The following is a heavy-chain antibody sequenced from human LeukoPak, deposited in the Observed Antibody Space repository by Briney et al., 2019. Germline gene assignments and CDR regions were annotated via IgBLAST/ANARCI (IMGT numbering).Heavy chain of an antibody. V-gene: IGHV3-30-3*01. J-gene: IGHJ3*02. CDR2: ISYDGSNK. CDR3: ARHTRPGYSGYENAFDI. Sequence: PGGSLRLSCAASGFTFSSYEMNWVRQAPGKGLEWVAVISYDGSNKYYADSVKGRFTISRDNSKNTLYLQMNSLRAEDTAVYYCARHTRPGYSGYENAFDIWGQGTMVTVSS. D-gene: IGHD5-12*01. CDR1: GFTFSSYE.